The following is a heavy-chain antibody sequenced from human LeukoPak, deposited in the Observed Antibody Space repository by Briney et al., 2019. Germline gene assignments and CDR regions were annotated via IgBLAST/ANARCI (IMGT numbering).Heavy chain of an antibody. Sequence: GGSLRLSCAASGFTFCTYSMSWVRQAPGKGLEWVSGISGSGGNTYYADSVKGRFTISRDNSKNTLYLQMNSLRAEDTAIYYCAKVSICYGCYFDYWGPGIPVTVSS. D-gene: IGHD3-10*02. V-gene: IGHV3-23*01. CDR3: AKVSICYGCYFDY. J-gene: IGHJ4*02. CDR2: ISGSGGNT. CDR1: GFTFCTYS.